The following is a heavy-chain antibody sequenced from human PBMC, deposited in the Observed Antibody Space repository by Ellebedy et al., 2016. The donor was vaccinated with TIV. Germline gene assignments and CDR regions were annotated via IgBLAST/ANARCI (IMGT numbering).Heavy chain of an antibody. J-gene: IGHJ5*02. CDR1: GYSFTTYW. D-gene: IGHD2-21*01. Sequence: GESLKISXKGSGYSFTTYWIAWVRQIPGKGLECMGIIYPGDSDTRYSPSFQGQVTISADKSITTAYLQWNSLKASDTAMYYCAKRDGDWGSWGQGTLVTVSS. CDR3: AKRDGDWGS. CDR2: IYPGDSDT. V-gene: IGHV5-51*01.